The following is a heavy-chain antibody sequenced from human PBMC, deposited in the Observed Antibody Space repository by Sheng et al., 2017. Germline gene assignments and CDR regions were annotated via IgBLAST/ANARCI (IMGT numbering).Heavy chain of an antibody. CDR2: ISSSSSTI. Sequence: EVQLVESGGGLVQPGGSLRLSCAASGFTFSSYSMNWVRQAPGKGLEWVSYISSSSSTIYYADSVKGRFTISRDNAKNSLYLQMNSLRAEDTAVYYCASLRYYDYIWGSSYFDYWGQGTLVTVSS. CDR1: GFTFSSYS. V-gene: IGHV3-48*01. D-gene: IGHD3-16*01. CDR3: ASLRYYDYIWGSSYFDY. J-gene: IGHJ4*02.